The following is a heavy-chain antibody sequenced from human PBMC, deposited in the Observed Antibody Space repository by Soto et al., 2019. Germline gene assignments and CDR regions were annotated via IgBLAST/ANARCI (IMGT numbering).Heavy chain of an antibody. CDR3: AKSIAAQGGVAY. CDR1: GGTFSSYA. V-gene: IGHV1-69*06. CDR2: IIPIFGTT. J-gene: IGHJ4*02. Sequence: QVQLVQAGAEVKKPGSSVKVSCKASGGTFSSYAISWVRQAPGHGLEWMGGIIPIFGTTNYAQKFHGRVTITADKSTSTAYMELSSLRSEDTDVYYCAKSIAAQGGVAYWGQGTLVTVSS. D-gene: IGHD6-6*01.